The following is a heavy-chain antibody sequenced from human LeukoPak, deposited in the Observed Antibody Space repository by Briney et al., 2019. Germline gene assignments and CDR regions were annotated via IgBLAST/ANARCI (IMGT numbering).Heavy chain of an antibody. CDR1: GFTVSSNY. CDR2: IYSGGST. V-gene: IGHV3-53*01. J-gene: IGHJ3*02. Sequence: GSLRLSCAASGFTVSSNYMSWVRQAPGKGLEWVSVIYSGGSTYYADSVKGRFTISRDNSKNTLYLQMNSLRAEDTAVYYCARDHGYYDSSGYLFDIWGQGTMVTVSS. D-gene: IGHD3-22*01. CDR3: ARDHGYYDSSGYLFDI.